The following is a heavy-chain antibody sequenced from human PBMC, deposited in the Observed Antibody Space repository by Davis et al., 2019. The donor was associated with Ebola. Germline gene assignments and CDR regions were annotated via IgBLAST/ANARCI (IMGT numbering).Heavy chain of an antibody. J-gene: IGHJ4*02. CDR3: ARDDRAIAARPLD. Sequence: GGSLRLSCAASGFTFSSYGMHWVRQAPGKGLEWVSVIYSGGSTYYAASVKGRFTISRDNSKNTLYLQMNSLRAEDTAVYYCARDDRAIAARPLDWGQGTLVTVSS. CDR2: IYSGGST. D-gene: IGHD6-6*01. V-gene: IGHV3-53*01. CDR1: GFTFSSYG.